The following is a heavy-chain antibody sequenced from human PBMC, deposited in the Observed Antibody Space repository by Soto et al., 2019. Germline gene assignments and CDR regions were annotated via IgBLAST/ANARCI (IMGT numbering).Heavy chain of an antibody. CDR2: ISTSNGDT. CDR3: ARDPAAHGPVSDY. Sequence: ASVKVSCKASGYTFSTYGISWVRQAPGQGLEWMAWISTSNGDTHYAQKVQDRVTMTTDRFTSTAYMELRSLRSDDTAIYYCARDPAAHGPVSDYWGQGTLVTVSS. D-gene: IGHD6-13*01. CDR1: GYTFSTYG. V-gene: IGHV1-18*04. J-gene: IGHJ4*02.